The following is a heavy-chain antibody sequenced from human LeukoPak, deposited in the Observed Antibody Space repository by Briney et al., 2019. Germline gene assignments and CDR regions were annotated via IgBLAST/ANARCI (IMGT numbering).Heavy chain of an antibody. V-gene: IGHV4-39*01. CDR1: GGSISSSSYY. J-gene: IGHJ4*02. CDR2: IYYSGST. Sequence: PSETLSLTCTVSGGSISSSSYYWGWIRQPPGKGLEWIGSIYYSGSTYYNPSLKSRVTISVDTSKNQFSLKLSSVTAADTAVYYCARHEWGCGSTSCYVFDYWGQGTLVTVSS. CDR3: ARHEWGCGSTSCYVFDY. D-gene: IGHD2-2*01.